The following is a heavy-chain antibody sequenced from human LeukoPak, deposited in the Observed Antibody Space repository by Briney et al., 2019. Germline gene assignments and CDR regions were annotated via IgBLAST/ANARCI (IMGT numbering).Heavy chain of an antibody. J-gene: IGHJ3*02. CDR2: ISSSGSTI. CDR3: ASKTPIVVVVAAPHGAFDI. Sequence: GGSLRLSCAASGFTFSDYYMSWIRQAPGKGLEWVSYISSSGSTIYYADSVKGRFTISRDNAKNSLYLQMNSLRAEDTAVYYCASKTPIVVVVAAPHGAFDIWGQGTMVTVSS. V-gene: IGHV3-11*01. CDR1: GFTFSDYY. D-gene: IGHD2-15*01.